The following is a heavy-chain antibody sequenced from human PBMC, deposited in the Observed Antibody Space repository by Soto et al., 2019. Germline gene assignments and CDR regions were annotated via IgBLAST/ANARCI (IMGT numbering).Heavy chain of an antibody. Sequence: EVHLVESGGGLVQPGGSLRLSCEASGFTFSTFWMHWVRQAPGKGLVWVSRIHSDGSSTYYANFVKGRVTISRDNAKYTLYLQLNSLRPEDTAVYYCARDFEYWGQGTLVTVSS. J-gene: IGHJ4*02. CDR1: GFTFSTFW. CDR3: ARDFEY. V-gene: IGHV3-74*01. CDR2: IHSDGSST.